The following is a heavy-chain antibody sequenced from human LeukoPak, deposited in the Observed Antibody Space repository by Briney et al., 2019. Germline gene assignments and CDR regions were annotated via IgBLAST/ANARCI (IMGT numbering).Heavy chain of an antibody. CDR2: INPYSGDT. CDR3: ARDQGSLTRSWYTGY. CDR1: GYTFTDYH. J-gene: IGHJ4*02. D-gene: IGHD6-13*01. V-gene: IGHV1-2*06. Sequence: ASVKVSRKASGYTFTDYHIHWVRQAPGQGLEWIGRINPYSGDTNFAQKFQGRVTMTRDPSITTAYMDLSSLTPDDTAVYFCARDQGSLTRSWYTGYWGQGTQVTASS.